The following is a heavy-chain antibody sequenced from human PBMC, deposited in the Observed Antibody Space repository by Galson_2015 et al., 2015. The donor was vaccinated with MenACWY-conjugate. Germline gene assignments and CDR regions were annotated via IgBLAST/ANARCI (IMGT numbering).Heavy chain of an antibody. J-gene: IGHJ3*02. D-gene: IGHD3-9*01. CDR3: AKEHSVTGYSPGPHAFDI. CDR1: GFTFSSYA. CDR2: ISGSGGST. V-gene: IGHV3-23*01. Sequence: SLRLSCAASGFTFSSYAMSWVRQAPGKGLEWVSAISGSGGSTYYPDSVKGRFTISRDNSKNTMYLQMNSLRAEDTAVYYCAKEHSVTGYSPGPHAFDIWGQGTMVTVSS.